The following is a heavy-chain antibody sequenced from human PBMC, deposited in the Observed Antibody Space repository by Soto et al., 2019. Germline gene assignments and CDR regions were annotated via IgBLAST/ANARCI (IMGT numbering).Heavy chain of an antibody. J-gene: IGHJ6*02. D-gene: IGHD3-10*01. V-gene: IGHV3-11*01. CDR1: GITFSDCY. Sequence: QVQLVESGGGLVKPGGSLRLSCAASGITFSDCYMNWIRQAPGKGLEWVSYMSSSGDSINYAGSVRGRFTVSRDNAKNSLCLQRNSRRAEDTSMYYCARVRFGQWGYAMDVWGQGTMVTVSS. CDR2: MSSSGDSI. CDR3: ARVRFGQWGYAMDV.